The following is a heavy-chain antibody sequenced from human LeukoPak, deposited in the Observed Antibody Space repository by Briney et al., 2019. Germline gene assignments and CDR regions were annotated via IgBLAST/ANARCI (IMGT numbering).Heavy chain of an antibody. CDR1: GGSISSGGYY. CDR3: ARRRRGSIAAAIFDY. CDR2: IYYSGST. J-gene: IGHJ4*02. Sequence: SETLSLTCTVSGGSISSGGYYWSWIRQHPGKGLEWIGYIYYSGSTYYNPSLKSRVTISVDTSKNQFSLKLSSVTAADTAVYYCARRRRGSIAAAIFDYWGQGTLVTVSS. V-gene: IGHV4-39*01. D-gene: IGHD6-13*01.